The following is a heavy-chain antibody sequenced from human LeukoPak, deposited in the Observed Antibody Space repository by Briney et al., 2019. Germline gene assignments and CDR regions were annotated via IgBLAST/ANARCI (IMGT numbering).Heavy chain of an antibody. CDR3: AKERRQTGNFDY. D-gene: IGHD1-1*01. J-gene: IGHJ4*02. CDR1: GLTFSSDW. CDR2: INSDASTI. Sequence: PGGSLRLSCAASGLTFSSDWMHWVRQVPGKGLVWVSRINSDASTINYADSVKGRFTISRDNAKNTLYLQMNNLRAEDTAVYYCAKERRQTGNFDYWGQGTLVTVSS. V-gene: IGHV3-74*01.